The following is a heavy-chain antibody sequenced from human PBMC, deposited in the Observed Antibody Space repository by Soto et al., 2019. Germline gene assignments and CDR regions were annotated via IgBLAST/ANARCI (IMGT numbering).Heavy chain of an antibody. CDR2: IKYDGGST. V-gene: IGHV3-74*01. D-gene: IGHD2-15*01. Sequence: GVSLRLSCAASGFTFSSSWMHWVRQVPGKGLVWVSRIKYDGGSTSYADSVKGRFTISRDNAKNTLFLQMNSLRVEDTAVYYCARLRSGNPWYSDIWGRGTLVTVSS. CDR3: ARLRSGNPWYSDI. CDR1: GFTFSSSW. J-gene: IGHJ2*01.